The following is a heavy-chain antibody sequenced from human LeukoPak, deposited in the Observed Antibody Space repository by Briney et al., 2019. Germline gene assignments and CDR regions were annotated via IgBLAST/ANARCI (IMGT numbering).Heavy chain of an antibody. CDR1: GFTFSSYA. Sequence: GRSLRLSCAASGFTFSSYAMSWVRQAPGKGLEWVSAISGSGGSTYYADSVKGRFTISRDNSKNTLYLQMNSLRAEDTAVYYCAKDPEGYYYDSSGAFDIWGQGTMVTVSS. CDR3: AKDPEGYYYDSSGAFDI. V-gene: IGHV3-23*01. J-gene: IGHJ3*02. D-gene: IGHD3-22*01. CDR2: ISGSGGST.